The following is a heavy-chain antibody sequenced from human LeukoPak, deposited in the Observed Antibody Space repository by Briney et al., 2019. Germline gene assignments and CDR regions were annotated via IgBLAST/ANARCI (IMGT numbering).Heavy chain of an antibody. Sequence: TGGSLRLSCAASGFTFSSYAMGWVRQAPGKGLEWVSSISGSGDYTYHADSVKGRFTISRDNSKNTLYLQMNSLRAEDTAVYYCAKDGGILWFGELLKGYFDYWGQGTLVTVSS. V-gene: IGHV3-23*01. CDR1: GFTFSSYA. CDR2: ISGSGDYT. D-gene: IGHD3-10*01. CDR3: AKDGGILWFGELLKGYFDY. J-gene: IGHJ4*02.